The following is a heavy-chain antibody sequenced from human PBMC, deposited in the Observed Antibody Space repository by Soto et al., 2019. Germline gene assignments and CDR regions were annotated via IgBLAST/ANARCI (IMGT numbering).Heavy chain of an antibody. V-gene: IGHV4-31*03. CDR1: GGSISSGGYY. J-gene: IGHJ6*04. D-gene: IGHD1-26*01. Sequence: PSETLSLTCTVSGGSISSGGYYWSWIRQHPGKGLEWIGYIYYSGSTYYNPSLKSRVTISVDTSKNQLSLKLSSVTAADTAVYYCARGGIGEKTSYYYYVRDVWGKGTTVPVSS. CDR2: IYYSGST. CDR3: ARGGIGEKTSYYYYVRDV.